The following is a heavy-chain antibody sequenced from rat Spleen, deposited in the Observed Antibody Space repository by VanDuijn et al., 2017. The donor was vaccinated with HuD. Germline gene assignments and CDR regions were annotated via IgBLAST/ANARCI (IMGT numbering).Heavy chain of an antibody. CDR3: TRSSNIGTTTPYVMDA. CDR2: ISYEGSTT. V-gene: IGHV5-29*01. Sequence: EVQLVESGGGLVQPGRSLKLSCAASGFIFSRSAMARVRQAPTTGLVWVATISYEGSTTYYRDSVKGRFTISRDNAKSTPYLKMDSLRSEDTATYYCTRSSNIGTTTPYVMDAWGQGASVTVSS. D-gene: IGHD1-5*01. J-gene: IGHJ4*01. CDR1: GFIFSRSA.